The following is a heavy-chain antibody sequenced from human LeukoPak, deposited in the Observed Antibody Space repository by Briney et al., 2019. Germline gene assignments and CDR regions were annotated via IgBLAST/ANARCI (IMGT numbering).Heavy chain of an antibody. CDR1: GGSFSGYY. D-gene: IGHD3-22*01. CDR3: ARGIYDSSGYYYGLGY. J-gene: IGHJ4*02. Sequence: PSETLSLTCAVYGGSFSGYYWSWIRQPPGKGLEWIGEINHSGSTNYNPSLKSRVTISVDTSKNQFSLKLRSVTAADTAVYYCARGIYDSSGYYYGLGYWGQGTLVTVSS. CDR2: INHSGST. V-gene: IGHV4-34*01.